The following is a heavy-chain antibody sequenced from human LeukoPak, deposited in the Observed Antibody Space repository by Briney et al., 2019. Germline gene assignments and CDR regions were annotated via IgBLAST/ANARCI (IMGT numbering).Heavy chain of an antibody. CDR1: GYTFTSSG. V-gene: IGHV1-18*01. J-gene: IGHJ4*02. CDR3: AKKSSGGYSDY. CDR2: ISTYNGYS. Sequence: ASVKVSCKTSGYTFTSSGITGVGQAPGQGLEWMGWISTYNGYSKYAQNLQGRVTMTADTSTSTAYMELSSLRSDDTAVSYWAKKSSGGYSDYWGQGTLVTVSS. D-gene: IGHD6-19*01.